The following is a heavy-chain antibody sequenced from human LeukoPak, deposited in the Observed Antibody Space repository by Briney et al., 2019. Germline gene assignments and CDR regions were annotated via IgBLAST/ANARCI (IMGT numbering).Heavy chain of an antibody. CDR3: ASLRSSGSYPTPFDY. Sequence: SETLSLTCTVSGGSISSSIYYWGWIRQSPVKGLEWIGNIYYSGSTYYNPSLKSQVTISVDTSKNQFSLKLTSVTAADTAVYYCASLRSSGSYPTPFDYWGQGTLVTVSS. V-gene: IGHV4-39*01. CDR1: GGSISSSIYY. CDR2: IYYSGST. D-gene: IGHD3-10*01. J-gene: IGHJ4*02.